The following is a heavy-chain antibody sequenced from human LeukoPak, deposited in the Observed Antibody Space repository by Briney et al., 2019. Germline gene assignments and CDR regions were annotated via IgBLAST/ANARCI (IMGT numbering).Heavy chain of an antibody. J-gene: IGHJ6*02. CDR1: GGSISSYY. Sequence: SETLSLTCTVSGGSISSYYWSWIRQPPGKGLEWIGYIYYSGSTNYNPSLKSRVTISVDTSKNKFSLKLRSVTAADTAVYYCARDRGYCSGGSCFYYYYGMDVWGQGTTVTVSS. V-gene: IGHV4-59*01. CDR3: ARDRGYCSGGSCFYYYYGMDV. CDR2: IYYSGST. D-gene: IGHD2-15*01.